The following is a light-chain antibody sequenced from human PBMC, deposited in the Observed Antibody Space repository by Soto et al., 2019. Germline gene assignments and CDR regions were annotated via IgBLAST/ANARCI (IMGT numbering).Light chain of an antibody. CDR2: AGT. CDR3: CSYATSDTLL. CDR1: SSDVGFYNL. J-gene: IGLJ2*01. V-gene: IGLV2-23*01. Sequence: QSALTQPASGSGSPGQSITISCTGTSSDVGFYNLVSWYHQYPGKAPKLILYAGTKRPSGLSTRFSGSMSGSTASLTISGLQAEDEGNYYCCSYATSDTLLFGGGTKVTVL.